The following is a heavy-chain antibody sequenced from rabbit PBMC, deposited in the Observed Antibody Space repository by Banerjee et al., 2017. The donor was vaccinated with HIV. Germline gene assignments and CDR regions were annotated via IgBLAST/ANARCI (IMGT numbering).Heavy chain of an antibody. V-gene: IGHV1S40*01. CDR2: IYTGNSGST. CDR1: GFSFSSNYY. D-gene: IGHD4-2*01. Sequence: QSLEESGGDLVKPGASLTLTCTASGFSFSSNYYMCWVRQASGKGLEWIACIYTGNSGSTYYASWAKGRFTISKTSSTTVTLQMTSLTAADTATYFCARINGGNGGARMWGPGTLVTVS. CDR3: ARINGGNGGARM. J-gene: IGHJ4*01.